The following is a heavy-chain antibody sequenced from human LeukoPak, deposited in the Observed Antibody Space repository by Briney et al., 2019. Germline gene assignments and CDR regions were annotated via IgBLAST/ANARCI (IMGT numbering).Heavy chain of an antibody. Sequence: ASVKVSCKASGGTFSSYANSWVRQAPGQGLEWMGWISAYNGNTNYAQKLQGRVTMTTDTSTSTAYMDLRSLRSDDTAVYYCARVKMVDWGQGTLVTVSS. D-gene: IGHD2-8*01. V-gene: IGHV1-18*01. J-gene: IGHJ4*02. CDR2: ISAYNGNT. CDR3: ARVKMVD. CDR1: GGTFSSYA.